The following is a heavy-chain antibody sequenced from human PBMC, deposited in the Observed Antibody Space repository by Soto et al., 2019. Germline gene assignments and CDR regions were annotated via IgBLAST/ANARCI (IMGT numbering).Heavy chain of an antibody. CDR2: NYYSGIT. CDR3: ARGSSIAGLYYGMDV. V-gene: IGHV4-31*03. D-gene: IGHD6-6*01. Sequence: TLSLTCTVSGGSISSGGYYWTWIRQHPGKGLEWIGYNYYSGITYYNPSLKSRVTIALDTSKNQFSLKLSSVTAADTAVYYCARGSSIAGLYYGMDVWGQGTTVTVSS. CDR1: GGSISSGGYY. J-gene: IGHJ6*02.